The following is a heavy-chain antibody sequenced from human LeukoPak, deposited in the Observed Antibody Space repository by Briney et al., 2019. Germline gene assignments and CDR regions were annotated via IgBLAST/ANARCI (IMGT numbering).Heavy chain of an antibody. D-gene: IGHD6-13*01. V-gene: IGHV4-39*07. CDR2: IYYSGST. CDR3: ARDGHSSSWYEVDV. Sequence: PSETLSLTCTVSGGSISSSSYYWGWIRQPPGKGLEWIGSIYYSGSTYYNPSLKSRVTISVDTSKNQFSLKLSSVTAADTAVYYCARDGHSSSWYEVDVWGQGTTVTVSS. J-gene: IGHJ6*02. CDR1: GGSISSSSYY.